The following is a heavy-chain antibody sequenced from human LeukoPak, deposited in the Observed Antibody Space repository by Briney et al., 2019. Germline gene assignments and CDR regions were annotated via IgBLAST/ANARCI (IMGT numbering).Heavy chain of an antibody. CDR2: INHSGST. V-gene: IGHV4-34*01. CDR3: ARSMVVPGAFDI. CDR1: GGSFSGYY. Sequence: SETLSLTCAVYGGSFSGYYWSWIRQPPGKGLEWIGEINHSGSTYYNPSLKSRVTISVDTSKNQFSLKLSSVTAADTAVYYCARSMVVPGAFDIWGQGTMVTVSS. D-gene: IGHD3-10*01. J-gene: IGHJ3*02.